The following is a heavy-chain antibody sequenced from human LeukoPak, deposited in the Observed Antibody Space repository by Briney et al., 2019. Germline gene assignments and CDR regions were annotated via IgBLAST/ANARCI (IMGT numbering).Heavy chain of an antibody. CDR3: TRGSSGRRDN. D-gene: IGHD6-19*01. J-gene: IGHJ4*02. CDR2: MNPNSGNT. V-gene: IGHV1-8*01. Sequence: ASVKVSCKASGYTFTSCDINWVRQATGQGLEWMGWMNPNSGNTGYEQSFQGRITMTRDISMGTAYMELSNLTSEDTAIYYCTRGSSGRRDNWGQGTLVTVSA. CDR1: GYTFTSCD.